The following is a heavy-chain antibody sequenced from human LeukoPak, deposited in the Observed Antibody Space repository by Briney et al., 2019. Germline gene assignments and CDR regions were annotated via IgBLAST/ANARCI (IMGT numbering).Heavy chain of an antibody. D-gene: IGHD6-13*01. CDR3: ARDKVIASAGTPNWFDP. V-gene: IGHV1-18*01. CDR2: ISAYDGNT. Sequence: ASVKVSCKASGYTFTSYDINWVRQAPGQGLEWVGWISAYDGNTEYAQNFQGRVTMTTDTSTSTAYMDLRSLRSDDTAVYYCARDKVIASAGTPNWFDPWGQGTLVTVSS. J-gene: IGHJ5*02. CDR1: GYTFTSYD.